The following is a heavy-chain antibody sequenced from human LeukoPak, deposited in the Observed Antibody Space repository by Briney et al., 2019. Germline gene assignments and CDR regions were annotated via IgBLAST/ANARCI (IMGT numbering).Heavy chain of an antibody. CDR2: IWYDGSNK. J-gene: IGHJ4*02. Sequence: PGRSLRLSCAASGFIFSSYGMHWVRQAPGKGPEWVALIWYDGSNKYYTDSVKGRLTISRDNSKNTLYLQMNNLRAEDTAVYYCAREGPRGNSQFDYWGQGTLVPVSS. V-gene: IGHV3-33*01. D-gene: IGHD2/OR15-2a*01. CDR3: AREGPRGNSQFDY. CDR1: GFIFSSYG.